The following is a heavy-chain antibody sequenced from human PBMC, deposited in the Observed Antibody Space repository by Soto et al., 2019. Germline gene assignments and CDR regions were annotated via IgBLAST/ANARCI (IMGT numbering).Heavy chain of an antibody. CDR1: GFTFSSYW. D-gene: IGHD3-16*01. J-gene: IGHJ6*03. V-gene: IGHV3-74*01. CDR2: INSDGSST. Sequence: GGSLRLSCAASGFTFSSYWMHWVRQAPGKGLVWVSRINSDGSSTSYADSVKGRFTISRDNAKNTLYLQMNSLRAEDTAVYYCARDGVNYYYYYYMDVWGKGTTVTVSS. CDR3: ARDGVNYYYYYYMDV.